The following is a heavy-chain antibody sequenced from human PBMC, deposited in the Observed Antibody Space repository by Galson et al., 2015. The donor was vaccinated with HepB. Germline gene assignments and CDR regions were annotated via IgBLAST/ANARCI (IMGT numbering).Heavy chain of an antibody. CDR3: AKDGPTYCSGGSCYSWGNYHHGMDV. Sequence: SLRLSCAASGFTFSNYGMHWVRQAPGKGLEWVAITSYDGSKKYYADSVKGRFTISRDNSRDTLYLQMNSLRDEDTAVYYCAKDGPTYCSGGSCYSWGNYHHGMDVWGQGTTVTVSS. D-gene: IGHD2-15*01. CDR2: TSYDGSKK. V-gene: IGHV3-30*18. CDR1: GFTFSNYG. J-gene: IGHJ6*02.